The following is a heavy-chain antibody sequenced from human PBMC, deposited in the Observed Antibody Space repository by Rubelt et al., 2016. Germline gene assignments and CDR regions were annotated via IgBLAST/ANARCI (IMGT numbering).Heavy chain of an antibody. J-gene: IGHJ3*02. CDR1: GDSISSGGFF. CDR3: ARGGYGSQESVDASDI. V-gene: IGHV4-39*01. CDR2: LYYGGRT. Sequence: QVQLRESGPGLVKPSETLSLGCTVSGDSISSGGFFWGWIRQSPRRGLEWIGSLYYGGRTYYNPSLRSRVTISVDMSKNQFSLKLTSVTAADTAVYFCARGGYGSQESVDASDIWGQGTLVTVSS. D-gene: IGHD4-17*01.